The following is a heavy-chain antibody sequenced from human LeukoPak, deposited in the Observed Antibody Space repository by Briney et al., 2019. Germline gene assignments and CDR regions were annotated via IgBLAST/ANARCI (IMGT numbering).Heavy chain of an antibody. Sequence: GASVKVSCKASGYTFTGYYMHWVRQAPGQGLEWMGWINPNSGGTNYAQKFQGRVTMTRDTSISTAYMELSRLRSDDTAVYYCARGSPDIVVVVAAENWFDPWGQGTLVTVSS. J-gene: IGHJ5*02. V-gene: IGHV1-2*02. CDR1: GYTFTGYY. CDR3: ARGSPDIVVVVAAENWFDP. D-gene: IGHD2-15*01. CDR2: INPNSGGT.